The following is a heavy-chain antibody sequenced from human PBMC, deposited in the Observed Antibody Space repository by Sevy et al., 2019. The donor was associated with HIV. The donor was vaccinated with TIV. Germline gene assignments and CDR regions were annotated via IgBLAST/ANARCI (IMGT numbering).Heavy chain of an antibody. Sequence: SETLSLTCAVSGYSISSGYYWGWIRQPPGKGLEWIGSFYDSGSTYYNPSLKSRVTISVDKSKNQFSLKLSSVTAADTAMYYCARHQPDGLSTLFFDYWGQGTLVTVSS. CDR3: ARHQPDGLSTLFFDY. V-gene: IGHV4-38-2*01. J-gene: IGHJ4*02. CDR2: FYDSGST. CDR1: GYSISSGYY.